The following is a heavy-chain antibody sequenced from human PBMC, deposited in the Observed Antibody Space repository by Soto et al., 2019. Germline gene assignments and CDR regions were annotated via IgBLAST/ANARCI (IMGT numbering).Heavy chain of an antibody. D-gene: IGHD6-19*01. CDR1: GFTFSSYS. CDR2: ISSSSSYI. J-gene: IGHJ4*02. V-gene: IGHV3-21*01. Sequence: EVQLVESGGGLVKPGGSLRLSCAASGFTFSSYSMNWVRQAPGKGLEWVSFISSSSSYIYYAESVKVRFTISRDNAKNSLYLQMNSLRAEDTGVYYCAAVAGTMWGQGTRVTVSS. CDR3: AAVAGTM.